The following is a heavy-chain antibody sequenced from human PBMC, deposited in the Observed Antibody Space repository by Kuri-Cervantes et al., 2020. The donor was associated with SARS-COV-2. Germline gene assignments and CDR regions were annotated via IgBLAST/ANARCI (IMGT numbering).Heavy chain of an antibody. J-gene: IGHJ4*02. CDR2: INPNSGGT. V-gene: IGHV1-2*02. D-gene: IGHD2-2*02. CDR3: ARRGEYQLLYMLDY. Sequence: ASVKVSCKASGDTITGYYMNGVRPAPGQGLEGMGWINPNSGGTNYAQKFQGRVTITTNPSINTAYMELISMIPEDTAVYYCARRGEYQLLYMLDYWGQGTLVTVSS. CDR1: GDTITGYY.